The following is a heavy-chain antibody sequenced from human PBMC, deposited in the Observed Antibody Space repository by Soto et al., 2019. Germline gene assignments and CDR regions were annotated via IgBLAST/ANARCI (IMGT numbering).Heavy chain of an antibody. V-gene: IGHV2-5*02. CDR2: IYWDDDK. CDR3: AHMMDYYGSGSYYYFDY. J-gene: IGHJ4*02. D-gene: IGHD3-10*01. Sequence: SGPTLVNPTQTLTLTCTFSGFSLSPSGVGVGWIRQPPGKALEWLSLIYWDDDKRYSPSLKSRLTITKDTSKNQVVLTMTNMDPVDTATYYCAHMMDYYGSGSYYYFDYWGQGTLVTVSS. CDR1: GFSLSPSGVG.